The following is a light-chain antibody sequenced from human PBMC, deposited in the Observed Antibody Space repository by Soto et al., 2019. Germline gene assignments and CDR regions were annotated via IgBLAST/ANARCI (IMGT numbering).Light chain of an antibody. CDR3: WSYAGSSTWV. V-gene: IGLV2-23*01. Sequence: QSVLTQPASVSGSPGQSSTISCTGTSSDVGSYNLVSWYQQHPGKAPKLMIYEGSKRPSGVSNRFSGSKSGNTASLTISGLQAEDEADYYCWSYAGSSTWVFGGGTKVTVL. J-gene: IGLJ3*02. CDR1: SSDVGSYNL. CDR2: EGS.